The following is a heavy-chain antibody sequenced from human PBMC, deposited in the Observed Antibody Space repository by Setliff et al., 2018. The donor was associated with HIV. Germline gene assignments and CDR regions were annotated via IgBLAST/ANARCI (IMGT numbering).Heavy chain of an antibody. CDR1: AFTFSNYN. V-gene: IGHV3-23*01. J-gene: IGHJ6*02. CDR2: ISGSGGST. Sequence: GGSLRLSCAASAFTFSNYNIHWVRQAPGKGLEWVSGISGSGGSTYYADSVKGRFTISRDNSKNTLYLQMNSLRAEDTAVYYCARDSYDSSGYYYLRLGGEYYYGMDVWGQGTTVTVSS. CDR3: ARDSYDSSGYYYLRLGGEYYYGMDV. D-gene: IGHD3-22*01.